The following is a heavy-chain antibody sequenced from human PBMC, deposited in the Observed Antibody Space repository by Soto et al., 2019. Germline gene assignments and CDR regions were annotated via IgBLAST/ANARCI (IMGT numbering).Heavy chain of an antibody. CDR3: ARDRTSGGLVDY. Sequence: QVQLGQSGAEVKKPGVSVKVSCKASGYTFTSYYMHWVRQAPGQGHEWMGMICPSGGSTTYAPNFQGRVTMTRDTSTSTVYMELSSMRPDDTAVYYCARDRTSGGLVDYWGQGTLVTASS. CDR2: ICPSGGST. J-gene: IGHJ4*02. D-gene: IGHD2-15*01. V-gene: IGHV1-46*01. CDR1: GYTFTSYY.